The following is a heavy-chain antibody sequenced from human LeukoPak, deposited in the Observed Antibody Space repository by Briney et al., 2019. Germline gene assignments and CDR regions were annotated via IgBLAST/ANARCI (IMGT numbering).Heavy chain of an antibody. CDR3: TLRYFDWLLSDFDY. D-gene: IGHD3-9*01. Sequence: GGSLRLSCAASGFTFSSYSMNWVRQAPGKGLEWVSYISSSSSTIYYADSVKGRFTISRDNAKNSLYLQMNSLRAEDTAVYYCTLRYFDWLLSDFDYWGQGTLVTVSS. CDR2: ISSSSSTI. V-gene: IGHV3-48*04. CDR1: GFTFSSYS. J-gene: IGHJ4*02.